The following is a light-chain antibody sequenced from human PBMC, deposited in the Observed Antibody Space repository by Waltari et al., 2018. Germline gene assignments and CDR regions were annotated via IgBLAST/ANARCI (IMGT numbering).Light chain of an antibody. V-gene: IGLV2-14*01. CDR3: TSYTSSSTLVV. Sequence: QSALTQPASVSGSPGQSITISCPGTNSDGGGYNYDYCYQQPPGKAPTHMIYEVTIRPSGVATRFSGSKSGYTASLTISGLQSEDEADYYCTSYTSSSTLVVFGGGTRLTVL. J-gene: IGLJ2*01. CDR1: NSDGGGYNY. CDR2: EVT.